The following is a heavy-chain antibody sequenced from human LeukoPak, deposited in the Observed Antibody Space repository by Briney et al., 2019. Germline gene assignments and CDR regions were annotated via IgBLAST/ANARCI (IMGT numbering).Heavy chain of an antibody. CDR1: GYTFTSYD. Sequence: ASVKVSCKASGYTFTSYDINWVRQATGQGLEWMGWMNPNSGNTGYAQKFQGRVTLTRNTSISTAYMELSSLRSEDTAVYYCARSSYCGGDCYSDSWGQGTLVTVSS. J-gene: IGHJ4*02. CDR3: ARSSYCGGDCYSDS. V-gene: IGHV1-8*01. D-gene: IGHD2-21*02. CDR2: MNPNSGNT.